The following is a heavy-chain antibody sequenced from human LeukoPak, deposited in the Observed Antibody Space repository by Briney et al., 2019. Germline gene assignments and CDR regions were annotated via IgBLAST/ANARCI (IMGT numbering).Heavy chain of an antibody. J-gene: IGHJ4*02. V-gene: IGHV3-15*01. D-gene: IGHD3-3*01. CDR3: TTDADFWSYSPVDPRGGY. CDR1: GFTFSTAW. CDR2: IKSRIDGETT. Sequence: GGSLRLSCAASGFTFSTAWMTWVRQTPGKGLEWVGRIKSRIDGETTDYAAPLKGRFTISRDDSKDTLYLQMNSLKTEDTAVYYCTTDADFWSYSPVDPRGGYWGQGTLVTVSS.